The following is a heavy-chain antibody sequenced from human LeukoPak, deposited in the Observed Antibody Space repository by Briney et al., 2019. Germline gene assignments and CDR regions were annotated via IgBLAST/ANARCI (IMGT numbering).Heavy chain of an antibody. D-gene: IGHD1-20*01. Sequence: ASVKVSCKASGYTFISYYVHWVRQAPGQGLEWVGVINPSGGSTTYAQKFQGRLTMTRDTSTSTVYMDLSSLRSEDTAVYYCARHSLTEMTPFDYWGQGTLVTVSS. CDR2: INPSGGST. CDR3: ARHSLTEMTPFDY. V-gene: IGHV1-46*01. CDR1: GYTFISYY. J-gene: IGHJ4*02.